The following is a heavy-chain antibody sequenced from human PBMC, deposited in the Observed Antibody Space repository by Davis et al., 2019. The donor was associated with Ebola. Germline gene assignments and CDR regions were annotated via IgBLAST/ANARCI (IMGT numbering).Heavy chain of an antibody. D-gene: IGHD3-10*01. J-gene: IGHJ4*02. Sequence: SETLSLTCTVSGGSISSYYWSWIRQPPGKGLEWIGYIYYSGSTYYNPSLKSRVTISVDTSKNQFSLKLSSVTAADTAVYYCARGSRVLWFGEALVGFDYWGQGTLVTVSS. V-gene: IGHV4-59*12. CDR2: IYYSGST. CDR1: GGSISSYY. CDR3: ARGSRVLWFGEALVGFDY.